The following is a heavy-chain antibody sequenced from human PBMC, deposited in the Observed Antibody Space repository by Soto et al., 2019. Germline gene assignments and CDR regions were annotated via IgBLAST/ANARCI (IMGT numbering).Heavy chain of an antibody. J-gene: IGHJ4*02. Sequence: ASVKVSCKASGYTFTGYYMHWVRQAPGQGLEWMGWINPNSGGTNYAQKFQGRVTMTRDTSISTAYMELRRLRSDDTAMYYCARGRKGHCVAANCYLFDSWGQGTLVTVSS. V-gene: IGHV1-2*02. CDR3: ARGRKGHCVAANCYLFDS. CDR1: GYTFTGYY. CDR2: INPNSGGT. D-gene: IGHD2-21*02.